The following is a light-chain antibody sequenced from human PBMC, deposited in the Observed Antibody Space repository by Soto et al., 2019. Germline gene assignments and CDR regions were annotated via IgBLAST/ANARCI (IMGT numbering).Light chain of an antibody. CDR3: QQYYSYPLT. CDR1: QGISSY. CDR2: AAS. V-gene: IGKV1-8*01. J-gene: IGKJ4*01. Sequence: AIRMTQSPSSLSASTGDRVTITCRASQGISSYLDWYQQKPGKAPKLLIYAASTLQSGVPSRFSGSGSGTDFTLTISCLQSEDFATYYCQQYYSYPLTFGGGTKVDIK.